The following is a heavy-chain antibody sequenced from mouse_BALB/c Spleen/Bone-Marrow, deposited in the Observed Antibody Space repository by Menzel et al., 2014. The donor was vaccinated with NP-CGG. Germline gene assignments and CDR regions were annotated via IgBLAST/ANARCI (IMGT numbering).Heavy chain of an antibody. V-gene: IGHV1-80*01. D-gene: IGHD2-4*01. CDR3: ARDDYGPDY. J-gene: IGHJ2*01. Sequence: QVQLQQPGAELVRPGSSVKISCKASGYAFSSFWMNWVKQRPGQGLEWIGQIYPGDGETNYNGKFKGKATLTADKSSSTAYMQLSSLTSDDSAVYFCARDDYGPDYWGQGTPLTVSS. CDR1: GYAFSSFW. CDR2: IYPGDGET.